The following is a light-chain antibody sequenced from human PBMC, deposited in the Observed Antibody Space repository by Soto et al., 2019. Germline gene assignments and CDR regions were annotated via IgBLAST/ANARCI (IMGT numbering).Light chain of an antibody. CDR3: SSYAGTPFV. V-gene: IGLV2-8*01. CDR1: SSDVGRYNY. Sequence: SVLPQPPSASGSPGQSVTISCTGTSSDVGRYNYVSWYQQHPGKAPKLMISEVNKRASGVPDRFSGSKSGNTASLTVSGLQAEDEADYYCSSYAGTPFVFGTGTKVTVL. J-gene: IGLJ1*01. CDR2: EVN.